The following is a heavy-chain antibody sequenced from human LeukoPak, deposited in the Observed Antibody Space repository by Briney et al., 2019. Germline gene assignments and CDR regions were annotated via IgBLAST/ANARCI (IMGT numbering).Heavy chain of an antibody. V-gene: IGHV4-4*07. Sequence: SETLSLTCTVAGGSITSYYWSWIRQSAGKGLEWIGRIYITGSTTYNPSLKSRVTMSLDTSKNQFSLKLSSVTAADTAVYYCAKGRPRGFSPYYFDYWGQGTLVTVSS. D-gene: IGHD3-3*01. J-gene: IGHJ4*02. CDR1: GGSITSYY. CDR2: IYITGST. CDR3: AKGRPRGFSPYYFDY.